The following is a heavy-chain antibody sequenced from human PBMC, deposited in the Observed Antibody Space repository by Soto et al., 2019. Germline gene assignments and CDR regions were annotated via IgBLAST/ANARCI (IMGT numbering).Heavy chain of an antibody. V-gene: IGHV5-51*01. CDR1: GYSFTSYW. D-gene: IGHD5-18*01. Sequence: PGESLKISCKGSGYSFTSYWIGWVRQMPGKGLEWMGIIYPGDSDTRYSPSFQGQVTISADKSISTAYLQWSSLKASDTAMYYCARRTGDTAMVSGVFDYWGQGTLVTVSS. J-gene: IGHJ4*02. CDR2: IYPGDSDT. CDR3: ARRTGDTAMVSGVFDY.